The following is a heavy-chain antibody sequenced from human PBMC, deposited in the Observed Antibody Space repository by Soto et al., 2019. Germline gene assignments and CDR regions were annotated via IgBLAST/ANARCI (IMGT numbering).Heavy chain of an antibody. CDR2: ISHDGDKE. V-gene: IGHV3-30*18. CDR1: GFAFRSYG. D-gene: IGHD3-3*01. Sequence: QEQLVESGGGVVQPGSSLRLSCAASGFAFRSYGMHWVRQAPGKGLEWVAPISHDGDKEYYADSVKGRFTISRDNSENTLFLRMNSLAADDSAVYFWAKAGFTIFGEGFDPWGQGTRVTVSS. CDR3: AKAGFTIFGEGFDP. J-gene: IGHJ5*02.